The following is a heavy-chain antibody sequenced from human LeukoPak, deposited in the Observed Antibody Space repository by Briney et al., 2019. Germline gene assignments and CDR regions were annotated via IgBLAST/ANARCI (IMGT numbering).Heavy chain of an antibody. D-gene: IGHD3-10*02. Sequence: GGSLRLSCAASGFTFSTYWMHWVRQAPGKGLVWVSRIYSDGSGTIYADSVKGRSTISRDNAKNTLYLQVNSLRAEDTAVYYCARDRNYVPDYWGQGTLVTVSS. CDR2: IYSDGSGT. J-gene: IGHJ4*02. CDR1: GFTFSTYW. V-gene: IGHV3-74*01. CDR3: ARDRNYVPDY.